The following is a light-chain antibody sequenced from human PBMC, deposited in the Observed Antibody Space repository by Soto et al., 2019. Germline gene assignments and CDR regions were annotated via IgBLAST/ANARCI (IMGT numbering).Light chain of an antibody. CDR1: SSNIGRNY. J-gene: IGLJ2*01. V-gene: IGLV1-47*01. CDR2: RDN. CDR3: ATWDDSLGGPV. Sequence: QSVLTQPPSVSGTPGQRVNISCSGSSSNIGRNYVYWYHQFPGTAPKLLIYRDNERPSGVPDRFSGSKSDTSASLAISGLRSGDEADYHCATWDDSLGGPVFGGGTKLTVL.